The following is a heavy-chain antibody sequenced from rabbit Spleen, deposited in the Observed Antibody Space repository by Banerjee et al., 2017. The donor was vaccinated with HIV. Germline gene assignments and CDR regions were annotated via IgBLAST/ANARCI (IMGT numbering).Heavy chain of an antibody. Sequence: EQLEESGGGLVKPEGSLTLTCKASGVSFSDKDVMCWVRQAPGKELEWIACINIVTGKTVYASWAKGRFIMSRTSSTTVTLQMTSLTAADTATYFCARDSYYGGSDYDLWGPGTLVTVS. CDR2: INIVTGKT. D-gene: IGHD8-1*01. CDR3: ARDSYYGGSDYDL. CDR1: GVSFSDKDV. J-gene: IGHJ4*01. V-gene: IGHV1S45*01.